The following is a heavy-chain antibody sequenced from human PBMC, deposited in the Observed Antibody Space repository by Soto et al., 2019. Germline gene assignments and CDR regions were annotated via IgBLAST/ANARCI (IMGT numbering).Heavy chain of an antibody. CDR1: GYXFTSYL. Sequence: PXEXLKISCKCSGYXFTSYLVVWVRQMPGKGLEFMGIIYPGYSDTRYSPSFQGQVTISAYKSISTAYLQWSRLKASYTAMYYCARVYYDSAFDYWGQGTLGTVSS. D-gene: IGHD3-22*01. CDR3: ARVYYDSAFDY. CDR2: IYPGYSDT. J-gene: IGHJ4*02. V-gene: IGHV5-51*01.